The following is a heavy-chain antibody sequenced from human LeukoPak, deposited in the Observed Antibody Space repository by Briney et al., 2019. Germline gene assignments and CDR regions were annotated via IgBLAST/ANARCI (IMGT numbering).Heavy chain of an antibody. CDR1: GFSFSAYA. Sequence: GGSLRLSCEASGFSFSAYALSWVRQAPGKGLEWVSAITGPGEGTWHADSVKGRFTTSRDNSQRTLYLQMNSLRVEDTAVYHCAKRIVGWYQIDYWGHGTLVTVSS. V-gene: IGHV3-23*01. D-gene: IGHD6-19*01. CDR3: AKRIVGWYQIDY. J-gene: IGHJ4*01. CDR2: ITGPGEGT.